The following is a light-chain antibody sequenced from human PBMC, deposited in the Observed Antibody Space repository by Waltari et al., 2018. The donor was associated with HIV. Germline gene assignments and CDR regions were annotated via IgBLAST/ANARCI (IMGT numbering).Light chain of an antibody. CDR2: EVS. Sequence: QSALTQPASVSGSPGQSITISCTGTSSDVGGYNYVSWYQQHPGKAPKLMIYEVSNRPSGVSILFSGSKSGNTASLTISGLQAEDEADYYCSSYTSSSTLVVFGGGTKLTVL. J-gene: IGLJ2*01. CDR3: SSYTSSSTLVV. CDR1: SSDVGGYNY. V-gene: IGLV2-14*01.